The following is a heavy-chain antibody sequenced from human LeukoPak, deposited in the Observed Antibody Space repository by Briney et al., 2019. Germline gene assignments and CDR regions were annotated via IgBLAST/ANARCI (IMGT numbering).Heavy chain of an antibody. V-gene: IGHV3-48*02. Sequence: GGSLRLSCAASGFTFSSYSMNWVRQAPGKGLEWVSYISSSSSTIYYADSVKGRFTISRDNAKNSLYLQMNSLRDEDTAVYYCARNPYRFYYYYGMDVWGQGTTVTVSS. CDR3: ARNPYRFYYYYGMDV. D-gene: IGHD2-2*02. CDR2: ISSSSSTI. J-gene: IGHJ6*02. CDR1: GFTFSSYS.